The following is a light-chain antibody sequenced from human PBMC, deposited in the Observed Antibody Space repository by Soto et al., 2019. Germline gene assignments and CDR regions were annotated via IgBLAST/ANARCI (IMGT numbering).Light chain of an antibody. V-gene: IGLV2-14*03. J-gene: IGLJ1*01. CDR1: SNDVGNYNY. CDR2: DVS. CDR3: TTYIYTSSLHV. Sequence: QSVRNQPASVSGSPGQSITISCTGTSNDVGNYNYVSWYQHHPGKAPKLMIYDVSNRPSGVSNRFSGSKSGNTASLTISGLQAEVLVNYSSTTYIYTSSLHVF.